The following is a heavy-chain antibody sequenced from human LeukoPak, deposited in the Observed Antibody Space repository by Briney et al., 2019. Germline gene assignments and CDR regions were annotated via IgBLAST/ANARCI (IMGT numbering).Heavy chain of an antibody. CDR2: ISSSSSTI. CDR1: GFIFNSYS. V-gene: IGHV3-48*01. Sequence: PGGSLRLSCAASGFIFNSYSLNWVRQAPGKGLEWVSYISSSSSTIYYADSVKGRFTVSRDNSKNTLYLQMSSLRAEDTAVYYCAKDERNWNYNLASQTYDWGQGTLVTVSS. J-gene: IGHJ4*02. CDR3: AKDERNWNYNLASQTYD. D-gene: IGHD1-7*01.